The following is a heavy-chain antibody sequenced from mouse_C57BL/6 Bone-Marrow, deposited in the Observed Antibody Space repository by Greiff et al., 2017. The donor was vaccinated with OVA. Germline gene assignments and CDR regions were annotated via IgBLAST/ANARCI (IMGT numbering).Heavy chain of an antibody. CDR3: ARDSGYYSAWFAY. V-gene: IGHV5-4*01. D-gene: IGHD2-3*01. CDR2: ISDGGSYT. Sequence: EVKLQESGGGLVKPGGSLKLSCAASGFTFSSYAMSWVRQTPEKRLEWVATISDGGSYTYYPDNVKGRFTISRDNAKNNLYLQMSHLKSEDTAMYYCARDSGYYSAWFAYWGQGTLVTVSA. J-gene: IGHJ3*01. CDR1: GFTFSSYA.